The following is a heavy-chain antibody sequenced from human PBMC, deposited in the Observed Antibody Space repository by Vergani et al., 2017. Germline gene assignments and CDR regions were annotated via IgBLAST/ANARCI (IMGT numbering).Heavy chain of an antibody. J-gene: IGHJ5*02. D-gene: IGHD1-26*01. CDR2: IYTSGST. V-gene: IGHV4-61*02. CDR3: ARDRKSPEGENWFDP. Sequence: QVQLQESGPGLVKPSQTLSLTCTVSGGSFSTGGQSWTWLRQSAGKGLEWIGRIYTSGSTNYNPSLKSRVTMSVDTSKNQFSLKLSSVTAADTAVYYCARDRKSPEGENWFDPWGQGTLVTVSS. CDR1: GGSFSTGGQS.